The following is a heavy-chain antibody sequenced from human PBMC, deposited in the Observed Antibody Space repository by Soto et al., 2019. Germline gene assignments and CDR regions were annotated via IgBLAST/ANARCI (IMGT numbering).Heavy chain of an antibody. V-gene: IGHV3-23*01. Sequence: EVQLLESGGGLVQPGGSLRLSCTASGFTFSTYGMSWVRQAPGKGLEWVSSLSGDGTTTYYIDSVKGRFTISRDNSRNTLSMQMNSLRNEDTDVYYCAKDIPSDSSAYNDWGQGILVTVSS. J-gene: IGHJ4*02. D-gene: IGHD3-22*01. CDR2: LSGDGTTT. CDR1: GFTFSTYG. CDR3: AKDIPSDSSAYND.